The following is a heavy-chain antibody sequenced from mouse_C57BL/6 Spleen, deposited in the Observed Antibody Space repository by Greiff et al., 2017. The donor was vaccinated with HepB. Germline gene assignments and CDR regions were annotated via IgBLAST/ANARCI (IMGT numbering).Heavy chain of an antibody. D-gene: IGHD1-1*01. CDR1: GFTFSSYA. V-gene: IGHV5-9-1*02. J-gene: IGHJ4*01. CDR3: TRGVVATGNAMDY. CDR2: ISSGGDYI. Sequence: EVKLQESGEGLVKPGGSLKLSCAASGFTFSSYAMSWVRQTPEKRLEWVAYISSGGDYIYYADTVKGRFTISRDNARNTLYLQMSSLKSEDTAMYYCTRGVVATGNAMDYWGQGTSVTVSS.